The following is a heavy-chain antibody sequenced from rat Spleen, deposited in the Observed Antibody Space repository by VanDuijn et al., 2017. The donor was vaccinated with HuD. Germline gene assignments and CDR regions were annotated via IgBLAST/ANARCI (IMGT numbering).Heavy chain of an antibody. V-gene: IGHV5-7*01. J-gene: IGHJ2*01. CDR1: GFTFSNFY. Sequence: EVQLVESGGDLVQPGRSVRLSCAASGFTFSNFYMAWVRQAPKKGLEWVATISYDGTATYYRDSVKGRFTLSRDNAKSTLYLQMGSLRSEDTATYYCTTMGDWGQGVMVTVSS. CDR3: TTMGD. CDR2: ISYDGTAT. D-gene: IGHD1-7*01.